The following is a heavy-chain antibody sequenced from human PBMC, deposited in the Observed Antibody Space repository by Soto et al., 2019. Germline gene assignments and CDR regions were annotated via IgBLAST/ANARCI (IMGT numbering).Heavy chain of an antibody. J-gene: IGHJ6*02. Sequence: SETLSLTXAVYGGSFSGYYWSWIRQPPGKGPEWIGEINHSGSTNYNPSLKSRVTISVDTSKNQFSLKLSSVTAADTAVYYCARGPLRYCSGGSCYSRVYYYYYGMDVWGQGTTVTVSS. D-gene: IGHD2-15*01. CDR1: GGSFSGYY. V-gene: IGHV4-34*01. CDR3: ARGPLRYCSGGSCYSRVYYYYYGMDV. CDR2: INHSGST.